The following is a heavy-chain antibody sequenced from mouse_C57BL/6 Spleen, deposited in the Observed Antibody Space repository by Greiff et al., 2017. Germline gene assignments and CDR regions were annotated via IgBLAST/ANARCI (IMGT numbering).Heavy chain of an antibody. CDR2: INPNNGGT. CDR1: GYTFTDYY. V-gene: IGHV1-26*01. D-gene: IGHD4-1*01. J-gene: IGHJ2*01. Sequence: EVQLQQSGPELVKPGASVKISCKASGYTFTDYYMNWVKQSHGKSLEWIGDINPNNGGTSYHQKFKGKATLTVDKSSSTAYMELRSLTSEDSAVYYCAGSGNDFDYWGQGTTLTVSS. CDR3: AGSGNDFDY.